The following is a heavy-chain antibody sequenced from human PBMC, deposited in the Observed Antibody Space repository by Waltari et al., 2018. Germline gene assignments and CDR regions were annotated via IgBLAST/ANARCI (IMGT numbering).Heavy chain of an antibody. V-gene: IGHV4-39*02. D-gene: IGHD3-16*01. J-gene: IGHJ4*02. CDR1: GDSMTNSNYY. CDR2: IYYSGTS. CDR3: ARRPMGAAFDY. Sequence: QLQMHESGPGLVKSSETLSLTCTVSGDSMTNSNYYWAWIRQPPGKGLEWIGDIYYSGTSFYNPSLMSRLTISADTSKNHFSLSLTSVTVADTAIYYCARRPMGAAFDYWARESWSPSPQ.